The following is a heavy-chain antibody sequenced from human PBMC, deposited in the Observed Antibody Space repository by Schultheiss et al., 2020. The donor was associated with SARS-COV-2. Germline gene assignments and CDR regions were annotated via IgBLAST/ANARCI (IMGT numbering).Heavy chain of an antibody. CDR1: GGSISSGDYY. Sequence: SETLSLTCSVSGGSISSGDYYWSWIRQHPGKGLEWIGYMYYTGSSNYNPSLRGRVTISLDTSKNQFSLRLHSVTAADTAVYYCASGRLHCSDGACYYWYFDIWGRGTLVTVSS. V-gene: IGHV4-31*03. J-gene: IGHJ2*01. CDR3: ASGRLHCSDGACYYWYFDI. D-gene: IGHD2-8*01. CDR2: MYYTGSS.